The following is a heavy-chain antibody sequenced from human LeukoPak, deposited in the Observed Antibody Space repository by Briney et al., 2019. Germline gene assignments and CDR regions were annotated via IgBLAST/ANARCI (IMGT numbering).Heavy chain of an antibody. D-gene: IGHD2-15*01. Sequence: GGSLRLSCAASGFGFSNFWMSWVRQAPGKGPEWVANIKEDGSLKNYVDSVEGRFTVSRDNAKNSLYLQMNSLRAEDTAVYYCARDRYCSANWGQGTLVSVSS. CDR1: GFGFSNFW. CDR2: IKEDGSLK. CDR3: ARDRYCSAN. V-gene: IGHV3-7*03. J-gene: IGHJ4*02.